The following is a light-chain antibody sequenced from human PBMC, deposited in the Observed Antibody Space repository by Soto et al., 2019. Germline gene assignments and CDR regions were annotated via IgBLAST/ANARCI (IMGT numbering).Light chain of an antibody. V-gene: IGKV1-39*01. CDR1: HSIGNY. Sequence: DIQMTQSPSSLSASVGGRVTISCRVSHSIGNYLNWYQQKPGKAPDLLIHTTSSLHSGVPSRFSGSGSGTDFTLTITSLHPEDFATYYCQQSYAFPYTFGQGTRLEI. CDR3: QQSYAFPYT. J-gene: IGKJ2*01. CDR2: TTS.